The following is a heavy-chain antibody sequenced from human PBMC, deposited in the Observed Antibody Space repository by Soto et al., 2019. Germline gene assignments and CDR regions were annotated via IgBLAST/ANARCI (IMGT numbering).Heavy chain of an antibody. J-gene: IGHJ6*02. CDR1: GGTFSSYA. CDR2: IIPIFGTA. Sequence: QVQLVQSGAEVKKPGSSVKVSCKATGGTFSSYAISWVRQAPGQGLEWMGGIIPIFGTANYAQKFQGRVTITADESTSTAYMELSSLRSEDTAVYYCARDLATVVNYYYYGMDVWGQGTTVTVSS. V-gene: IGHV1-69*01. D-gene: IGHD2-15*01. CDR3: ARDLATVVNYYYYGMDV.